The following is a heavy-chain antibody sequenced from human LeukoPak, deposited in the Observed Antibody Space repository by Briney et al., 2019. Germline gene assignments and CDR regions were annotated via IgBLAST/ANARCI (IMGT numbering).Heavy chain of an antibody. CDR1: GYTLTPYA. V-gene: IGHV7-4-1*02. D-gene: IGHD1-26*01. CDR3: VAHRVGASFE. J-gene: IGHJ4*02. CDR2: INTNTGNP. Sequence: ASVKVSCKASGYTLTPYAVSWVRQAPGQGLEWMGWINTNTGNPMYAQGFTGRFVFSLDTSVSTAYLQINSLKTEGTAIYYCVAHRVGASFEWGQGTLVTVSS.